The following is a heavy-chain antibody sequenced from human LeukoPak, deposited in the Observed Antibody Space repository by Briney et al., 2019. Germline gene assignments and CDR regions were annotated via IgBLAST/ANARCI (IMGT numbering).Heavy chain of an antibody. D-gene: IGHD6-19*01. V-gene: IGHV1-2*02. CDR1: GYTFTRYY. J-gene: IGHJ4*02. CDR2: INPNSGGT. Sequence: ASVKVSCKASGYTFTRYYMHWVRQAPGQGLEWMGWINPNSGGTNYAQKFQGRVTMTRDTSISTAYMELSRLRSDDTAVYYCASAVYSSGWYLAFWGQGTLVTVSS. CDR3: ASAVYSSGWYLAF.